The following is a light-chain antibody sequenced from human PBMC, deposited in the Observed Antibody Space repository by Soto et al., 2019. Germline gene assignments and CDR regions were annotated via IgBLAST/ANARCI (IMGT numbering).Light chain of an antibody. CDR1: SSDVGGYNS. J-gene: IGLJ1*01. V-gene: IGLV2-14*01. Sequence: QSVLTQPASVSGSPGQSITISCTGTSSDVGGYNSVSWYQQHPGKAPKLMIYEVSNRPSGVSNRVSGSKSGNTASLTISGLQAEDEVDDDCSSYTTSSTLLYVFGTGTKVTVL. CDR2: EVS. CDR3: SSYTTSSTLLYV.